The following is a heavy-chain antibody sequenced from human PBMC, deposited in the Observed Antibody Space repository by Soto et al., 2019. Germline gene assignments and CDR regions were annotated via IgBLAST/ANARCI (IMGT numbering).Heavy chain of an antibody. Sequence: EVQVVESGGGLVQPGGSLRPSGAASGFSSSNYEMVWIRQAPGKGLEWVSRISITSTSPYYPDSVRCRFTVSRDTAKNSVYLQMNSLRVEDTARYRCARDGHRGPSDAFDVWGLGTMVSVSS. CDR1: GFSSSNYE. CDR3: ARDGHRGPSDAFDV. V-gene: IGHV3-48*03. CDR2: ISITSTSP. D-gene: IGHD3-10*01. J-gene: IGHJ3*01.